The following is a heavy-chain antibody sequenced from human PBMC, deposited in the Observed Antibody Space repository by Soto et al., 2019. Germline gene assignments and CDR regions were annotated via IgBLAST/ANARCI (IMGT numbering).Heavy chain of an antibody. CDR3: ARVGTMITFVFDY. CDR1: GGSISSGGYY. V-gene: IGHV4-31*03. Sequence: SETLSLTCTVSGGSISSGGYYWSWIRQHPGKGLEWIGYIYYSGSTYYNPSLKSRVTISVDTSKNQFSLKLSSVTAADTAVYYCARVGTMITFVFDYWGQGTLVTVFS. CDR2: IYYSGST. D-gene: IGHD3-16*01. J-gene: IGHJ4*02.